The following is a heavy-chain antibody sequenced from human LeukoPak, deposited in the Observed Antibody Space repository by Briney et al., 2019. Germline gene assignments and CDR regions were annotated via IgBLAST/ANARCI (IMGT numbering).Heavy chain of an antibody. CDR1: GYTFAGYY. CDR3: ARESHSSSWYHYYYGMDV. V-gene: IGHV1-2*02. CDR2: INPNSGGT. D-gene: IGHD6-13*01. J-gene: IGHJ6*02. Sequence: ASVKVSCKASGYTFAGYYMHWVRQAPGQGLEWMGWINPNSGGTNYAQKFQGRVTMTRDTSISTAYMELSRLRSDDTAVYYCARESHSSSWYHYYYGMDVWGQGTTVTVSS.